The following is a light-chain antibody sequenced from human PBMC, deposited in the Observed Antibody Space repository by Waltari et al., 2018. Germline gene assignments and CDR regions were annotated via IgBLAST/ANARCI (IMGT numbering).Light chain of an antibody. Sequence: EIVLTQSPGTLSLSPGERGTLSCRASQSVSRFLAWYQQKPGQAPRLLIYGASTMATGIPDRFRGSGSGTDFSLTISRLEPEDFALYYCQKYDRLPATFGQGTKVEIK. CDR1: QSVSRF. V-gene: IGKV3-20*01. CDR2: GAS. CDR3: QKYDRLPAT. J-gene: IGKJ1*01.